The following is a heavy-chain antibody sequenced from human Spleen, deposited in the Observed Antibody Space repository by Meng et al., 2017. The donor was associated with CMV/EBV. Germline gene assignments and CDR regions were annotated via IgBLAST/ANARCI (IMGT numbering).Heavy chain of an antibody. CDR1: GASISSGYY. CDR3: ARDLIAAAGTSY. D-gene: IGHD6-13*01. CDR2: ICTSGST. J-gene: IGHJ4*02. V-gene: IGHV4-61*02. Sequence: VQLQESGPGLVKPSQTLSLTCTVSGASISSGYYWSWIRQPPGKGLEWIGRICTSGSTNYNPSLKSRVTMSVDTSKNQFSLKLSSVTAADTAVYYCARDLIAAAGTSYWGQGTLVTVSS.